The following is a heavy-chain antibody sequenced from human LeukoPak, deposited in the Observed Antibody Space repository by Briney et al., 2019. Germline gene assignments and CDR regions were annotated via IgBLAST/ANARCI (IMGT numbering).Heavy chain of an antibody. CDR3: ARGVAFYYYYGMDV. Sequence: SEALSLTCAVYGGSFSGYYWSWIRQPPGKGLEWIGEINHSGSTNYNPSLKSRVTISVDTSKNQFSLKLSSVTAADTAVYHCARGVAFYYYYGMDVWGQGTTVTVSS. D-gene: IGHD5-12*01. CDR2: INHSGST. J-gene: IGHJ6*02. V-gene: IGHV4-34*01. CDR1: GGSFSGYY.